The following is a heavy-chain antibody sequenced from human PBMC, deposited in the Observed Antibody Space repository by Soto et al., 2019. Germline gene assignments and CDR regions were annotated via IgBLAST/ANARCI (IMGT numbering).Heavy chain of an antibody. CDR1: GFPLRPSGEG. D-gene: IGHD3-22*01. J-gene: IGHJ4*02. Sequence: SGPTLVKPTHTLTLTCPLPGFPLRPSGEGVGWIRQPPGKALEWLALIYWDDDKRYSPSLKSRLTITKDTSKNQVVLTMTNMDPVDTATYYCAHTYYYDSSGLGAHYFDYWGQGTLVTVS. CDR2: IYWDDDK. V-gene: IGHV2-5*02. CDR3: AHTYYYDSSGLGAHYFDY.